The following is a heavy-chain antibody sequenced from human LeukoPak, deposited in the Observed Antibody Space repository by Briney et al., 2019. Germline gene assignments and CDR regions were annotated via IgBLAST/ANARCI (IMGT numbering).Heavy chain of an antibody. CDR1: GFTFSNAW. CDR3: TTDPPPVGYDSSGYYYLRY. Sequence: PGGSLRLSCAASGFTFSNAWMSWVRQAPGKGLEWVGRIKSKTDGGTTDYAAPVKGTFTISRDDSKNTLYLQMNSLKTDDTAVYYCTTDPPPVGYDSSGYYYLRYWGQGTLVTVSS. CDR2: IKSKTDGGTT. D-gene: IGHD3-22*01. V-gene: IGHV3-15*01. J-gene: IGHJ4*02.